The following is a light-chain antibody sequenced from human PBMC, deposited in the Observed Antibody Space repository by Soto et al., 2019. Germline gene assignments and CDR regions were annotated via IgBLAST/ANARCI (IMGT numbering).Light chain of an antibody. Sequence: EIVMTQSPATLSVSPGERATLSCRASQSVSSNFAWYQQKPGQAPRLLIYGASTGATGIPDRFSGSGVGTEFTLTISSLQSEDFAVYYCQQYNNWPLTFGQGTRLEIK. CDR3: QQYNNWPLT. CDR2: GAS. V-gene: IGKV3-15*01. CDR1: QSVSSN. J-gene: IGKJ5*01.